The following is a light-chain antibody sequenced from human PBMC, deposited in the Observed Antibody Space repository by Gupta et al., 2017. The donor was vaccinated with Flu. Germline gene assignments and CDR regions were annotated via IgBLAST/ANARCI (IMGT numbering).Light chain of an antibody. Sequence: PSTLFASVGDRVTITCRTSEVINTYLNWYQQKPGKAPKLLIYVASNVQSGVPARFSGSGSGTDFTLTISNIQREDFATYYCQQNQSTLITFGGGTKVEI. CDR1: EVINTY. CDR3: QQNQSTLIT. J-gene: IGKJ4*01. CDR2: VAS. V-gene: IGKV1-39*01.